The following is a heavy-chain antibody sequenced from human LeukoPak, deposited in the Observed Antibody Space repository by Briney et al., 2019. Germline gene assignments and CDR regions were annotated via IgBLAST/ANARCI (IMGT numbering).Heavy chain of an antibody. CDR1: GFTFSSYA. CDR3: ARGYSWYRAAY. D-gene: IGHD6-13*01. J-gene: IGHJ4*02. CDR2: ISGSGGNT. V-gene: IGHV3-23*01. Sequence: GGSLRLSCAASGFTFSSYAMSWARQPPGKGLEWVSAISGSGGNTYYAASVKGRFTISRDNARNTPYLQLNSRRAEDTAVYYCARGYSWYRAAYWGQGTLVTVSS.